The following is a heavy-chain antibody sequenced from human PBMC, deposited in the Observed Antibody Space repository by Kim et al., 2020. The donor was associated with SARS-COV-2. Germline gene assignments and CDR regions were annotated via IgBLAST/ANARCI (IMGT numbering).Heavy chain of an antibody. D-gene: IGHD2-2*01. CDR1: GFTFSSYE. CDR3: AITSSTSMKFDY. V-gene: IGHV3-48*03. CDR2: ISSSGSTI. J-gene: IGHJ4*02. Sequence: GGSLRLSCAASGFTFSSYEMNWVRQAPGKGLEWVSYISSSGSTIYYADSVKGRFTISRDNAKNSLYLQMNSLRAEDTAVYYCAITSSTSMKFDYWGQGTLVTVSS.